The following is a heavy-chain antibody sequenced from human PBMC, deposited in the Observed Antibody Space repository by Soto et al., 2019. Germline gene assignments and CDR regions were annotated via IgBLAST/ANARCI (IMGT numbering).Heavy chain of an antibody. V-gene: IGHV4-31*03. Sequence: QVQLQESSPGLVKPSQTLSLTCTVSGGSISSGGYYWSWIRQHPGKGLEWIGYIYYSGSTYYNPSLKSRVTISVDTSKNQFSLKLSSVTAADTAVYYCARAETRTIFGVVTTIDYWGQGTLVTVSS. CDR1: GGSISSGGYY. CDR3: ARAETRTIFGVVTTIDY. CDR2: IYYSGST. J-gene: IGHJ4*02. D-gene: IGHD3-3*01.